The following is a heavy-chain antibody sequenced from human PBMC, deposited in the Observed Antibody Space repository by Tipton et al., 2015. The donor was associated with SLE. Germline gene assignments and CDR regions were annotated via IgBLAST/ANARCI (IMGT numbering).Heavy chain of an antibody. V-gene: IGHV4-61*09. Sequence: TLSLTCTVSGGSISSGSYYWSWIRQPAGKGLEWIGYIYTSGSTNYNPSLKSRVTISVDTSKNQFSLKLSSVTAADTAAYYCARDSGLGSSLDFDYWGQGTLVTVSS. D-gene: IGHD6-6*01. CDR3: ARDSGLGSSLDFDY. CDR2: IYTSGST. CDR1: GGSISSGSYY. J-gene: IGHJ4*02.